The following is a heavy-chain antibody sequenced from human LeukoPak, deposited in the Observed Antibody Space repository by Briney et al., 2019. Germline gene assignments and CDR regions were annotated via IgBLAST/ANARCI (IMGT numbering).Heavy chain of an antibody. CDR3: ARNRSLTTTPGFDH. Sequence: PSETLSLTCAVSGYSIRSGDYWGWIRQSPGKGLEWIGSIYHSGSTHYNPSLKSRVTISVDASKNQFSLMLSSVTAADTAVYYCARNRSLTTTPGFDHWGQGTLVTVSS. CDR1: GYSIRSGDY. D-gene: IGHD4-11*01. V-gene: IGHV4-38-2*01. J-gene: IGHJ4*02. CDR2: IYHSGST.